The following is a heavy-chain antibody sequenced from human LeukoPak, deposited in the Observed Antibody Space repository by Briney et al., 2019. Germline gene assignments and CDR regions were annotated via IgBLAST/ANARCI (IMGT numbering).Heavy chain of an antibody. J-gene: IGHJ4*02. D-gene: IGHD6-13*01. Sequence: ASVRVSCKASGGTFSSYAISWVRQAPGQGLEWMGRIIPILGIANYAQKFQGRVTITADKSTSTAYMELSSLRSEDTAVYYCAGPLIAAARTYFDYWGQGTLVTVSS. CDR1: GGTFSSYA. V-gene: IGHV1-69*04. CDR2: IIPILGIA. CDR3: AGPLIAAARTYFDY.